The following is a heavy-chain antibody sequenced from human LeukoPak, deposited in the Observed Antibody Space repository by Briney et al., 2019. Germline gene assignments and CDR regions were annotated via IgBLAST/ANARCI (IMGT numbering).Heavy chain of an antibody. CDR1: GFTFSSYG. CDR2: ISYDGSNK. Sequence: GRSLRLSCAASGFTFSSYGMHWVRQAPGKGLEWVAVISYDGSNKYYADSVKGRFTISRDNSKNTLYLQMNSLRAEDTAVYYCAKDHRLGWLRYFDWSIDYWGQGTLVTVSS. D-gene: IGHD3-9*01. J-gene: IGHJ4*02. CDR3: AKDHRLGWLRYFDWSIDY. V-gene: IGHV3-30*18.